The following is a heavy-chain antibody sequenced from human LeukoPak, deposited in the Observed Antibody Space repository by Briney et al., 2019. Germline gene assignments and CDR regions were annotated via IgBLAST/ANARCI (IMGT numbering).Heavy chain of an antibody. D-gene: IGHD7-27*01. CDR1: GFSIRSSW. CDR3: ARDPAWGAIDY. CDR2: MNEDGSGT. J-gene: IGHJ4*02. V-gene: IGHV3-7*01. Sequence: GGSLRLSCAVFGFSIRSSWMSWVRQTPGKGLEWVADMNEDGSGTYYVDSVKGRFTVSRDNAKNSLYLQMSSLRAEDTAVYYCARDPAWGAIDYWGQGTLVTVSS.